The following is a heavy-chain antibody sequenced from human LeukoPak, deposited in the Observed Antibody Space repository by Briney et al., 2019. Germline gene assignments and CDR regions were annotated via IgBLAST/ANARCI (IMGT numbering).Heavy chain of an antibody. CDR1: GFIFSSYD. J-gene: IGHJ3*02. V-gene: IGHV3-13*01. D-gene: IGHD3-16*01. Sequence: AGGSLRLSCAASGFIFSSYDMHWVRQATGKGLEWVSGIATTGDTYYAASVKGRFTMFRENAKNSLHLQMNSLRAGDTAIYYCVRGGSPEAFDIWGQGTMVTVPS. CDR2: IATTGDT. CDR3: VRGGSPEAFDI.